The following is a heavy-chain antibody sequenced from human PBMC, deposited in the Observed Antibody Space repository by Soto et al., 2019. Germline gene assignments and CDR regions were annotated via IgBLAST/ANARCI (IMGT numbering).Heavy chain of an antibody. V-gene: IGHV4-34*01. CDR3: ARGLGYSYGHYYYYYGMDV. J-gene: IGHJ6*02. Sequence: SETLSLTCAVYGGSFSGYYWSWIRQPPGKGLEWIGEINHSGSTNYNPSLKSRVTISVDTSKNQFSLKLSSVTAADTAVYYCARGLGYSYGHYYYYYGMDVWGQGTTVTVSS. CDR2: INHSGST. D-gene: IGHD5-18*01. CDR1: GGSFSGYY.